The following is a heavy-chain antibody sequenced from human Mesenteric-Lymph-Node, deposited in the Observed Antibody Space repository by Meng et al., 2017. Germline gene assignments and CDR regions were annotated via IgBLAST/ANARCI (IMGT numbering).Heavy chain of an antibody. J-gene: IGHJ4*02. CDR1: GFTFNSYG. CDR3: AKRRRDGYNSEFDY. D-gene: IGHD5-24*01. CDR2: MSGSGGDT. V-gene: IGHV3-23*01. Sequence: GESLKISCAASGFTFNSYGMSWVRQAPGKGLEWVSFMSGSGGDTYYADSVKGRFTISRDNSKNTLYLEMHSLRADDTATYYCAKRRRDGYNSEFDYWGQGTLVTVSS.